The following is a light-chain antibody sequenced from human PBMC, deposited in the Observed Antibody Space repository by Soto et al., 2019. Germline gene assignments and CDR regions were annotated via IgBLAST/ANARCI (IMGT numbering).Light chain of an antibody. CDR1: QSVLYSSNNKNY. CDR2: WAS. J-gene: IGKJ4*01. Sequence: VMARCRNSLAVSLGERATINCKSSQSVLYSSNNKNYLAWYQQEPGQPPKLLIYWASTRESGVPDRFSGSGSGTDFTLTISSLQAEDVAVNYCQQYYSFPLTSGGGTKVDIK. CDR3: QQYYSFPLT. V-gene: IGKV4-1*01.